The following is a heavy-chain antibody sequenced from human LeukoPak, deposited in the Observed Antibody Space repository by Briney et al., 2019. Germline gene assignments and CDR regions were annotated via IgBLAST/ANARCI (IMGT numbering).Heavy chain of an antibody. CDR1: GGSISSYY. J-gene: IGHJ1*01. V-gene: IGHV4-59*01. D-gene: IGHD6-19*01. CDR3: ARGGSGWYDTTFAEYFQH. CDR2: IYYSGST. Sequence: KASETLSLTCTVSGGSISSYYWSWIRQPPGKGLEWIGYIYYSGSTNYNPSLKSRVTISVDTSKNQFSLKLSSVTAADTAVYYCARGGSGWYDTTFAEYFQHWGQGTLDTVSS.